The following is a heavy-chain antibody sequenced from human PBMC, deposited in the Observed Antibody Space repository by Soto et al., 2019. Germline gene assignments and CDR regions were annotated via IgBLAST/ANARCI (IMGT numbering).Heavy chain of an antibody. CDR1: GFTFSSYA. D-gene: IGHD5-18*01. V-gene: IGHV3-7*03. CDR3: VTGYHSDY. CDR2: IKKDGTEK. Sequence: EVQLLESGGGLVQPGGSLRLSCAASGFTFSSYAMSWVRQAPGRGLEWVASIKKDGTEKYYMDSLKGRFTISRDNALNSLYLQMNSLRAEDTAVYFCVTGYHSDYWGQGTLVTVSS. J-gene: IGHJ4*02.